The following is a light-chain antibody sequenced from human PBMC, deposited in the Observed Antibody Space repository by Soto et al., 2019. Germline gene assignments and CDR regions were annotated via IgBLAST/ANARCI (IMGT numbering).Light chain of an antibody. CDR1: SSDVGNYNL. CDR2: EGG. J-gene: IGLJ2*01. V-gene: IGLV2-23*01. Sequence: QSVLTQPAPVSGSPGQSITISCTGTSSDVGNYNLVSWYQQYPGKAPKLMIYEGGKRPSGVSNRFSGSKSGNTASLTISGLQAEDEADYYCCSFALRSTLIFGGGTKVTVL. CDR3: CSFALRSTLI.